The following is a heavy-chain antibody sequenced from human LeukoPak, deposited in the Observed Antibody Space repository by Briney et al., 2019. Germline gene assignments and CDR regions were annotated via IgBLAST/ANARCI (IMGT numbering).Heavy chain of an antibody. J-gene: IGHJ4*02. CDR2: IYPGDSDT. Sequence: GESLKISCKGSGYSFTNYWIGWVRQMPGKGLEWMGIIYPGDSDTRYNPSFQGQVTISADKSISTAYLQWSSLTASDTAIYYCARQGYNFAQRPFDYWGQGTLVTVSS. V-gene: IGHV5-51*01. D-gene: IGHD1-1*01. CDR1: GYSFTNYW. CDR3: ARQGYNFAQRPFDY.